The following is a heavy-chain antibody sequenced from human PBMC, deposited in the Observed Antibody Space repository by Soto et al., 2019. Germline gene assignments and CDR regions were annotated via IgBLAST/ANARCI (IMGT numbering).Heavy chain of an antibody. J-gene: IGHJ6*02. CDR1: GYSLTSYW. D-gene: IGHD6-13*01. V-gene: IGHV5-10-1*01. Sequence: PGESLKISCKGSGYSLTSYWISWVRQMPGKGLEWMGRIDPSDSYTNYSPSFQGHVTISADKSISTAYLQWSSLKASDTAMYYCARVAAGNQTATKGMDVWGQGTTVTVSS. CDR3: ARVAAGNQTATKGMDV. CDR2: IDPSDSYT.